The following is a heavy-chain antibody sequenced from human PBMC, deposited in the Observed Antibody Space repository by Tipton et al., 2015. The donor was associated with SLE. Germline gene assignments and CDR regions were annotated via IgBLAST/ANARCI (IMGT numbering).Heavy chain of an antibody. CDR1: GGSFSGYY. Sequence: TLSLTCAVYGGSFSGYYWSWIRQPPGKGLGWIGEINHSGSTNYNPSLKSRVTISVDTSKNQFSLKLSSMTAADTAVYYCATGGYYFDYWGQGTLVTVSS. CDR3: ATGGYYFDY. CDR2: INHSGST. D-gene: IGHD3-10*01. J-gene: IGHJ4*02. V-gene: IGHV4-34*01.